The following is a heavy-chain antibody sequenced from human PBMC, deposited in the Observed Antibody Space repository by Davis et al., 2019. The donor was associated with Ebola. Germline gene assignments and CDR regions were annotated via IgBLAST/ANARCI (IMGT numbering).Heavy chain of an antibody. Sequence: HTGGSLRLSCAAFGFTFRDHWMHWVRQAPGKGLVWVSRINIDGSTTKYADSVKGRFTISRDSAKNTLYLQMDSLRAEDTAVYYCARVETYYDFWSGYSLGYFDYWGQGTLVTVSS. J-gene: IGHJ4*02. V-gene: IGHV3-74*01. D-gene: IGHD3-3*01. CDR1: GFTFRDHW. CDR3: ARVETYYDFWSGYSLGYFDY. CDR2: INIDGSTT.